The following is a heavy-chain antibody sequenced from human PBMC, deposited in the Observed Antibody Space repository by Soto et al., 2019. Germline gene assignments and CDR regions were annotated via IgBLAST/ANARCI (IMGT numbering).Heavy chain of an antibody. V-gene: IGHV3-74*03. Sequence: GGALRLSCAASGFTFGDYWMHWVRQPPGKGPEWVSRMTGDGRTTQYADSVKGRFTASRDNAKSTLYLQMNSLRAEDTAVYYCATAEVDYWGPGTLVTVSS. J-gene: IGHJ4*02. CDR2: MTGDGRTT. CDR3: ATAEVDY. CDR1: GFTFGDYW.